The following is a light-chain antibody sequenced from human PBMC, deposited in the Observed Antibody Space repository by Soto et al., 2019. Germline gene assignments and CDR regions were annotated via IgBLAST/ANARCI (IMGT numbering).Light chain of an antibody. CDR1: ASNIGNNS. J-gene: IGLJ1*01. Sequence: RGTISCSGSASNIGNNSVSWYQQLPGAAPKLLIYDDNNRPSGIPDRFSGSKSGTSATLGITGLQTGDEADYYCGTWDTSLPACVFGPGTKVTVL. V-gene: IGLV1-51*01. CDR2: DDN. CDR3: GTWDTSLPACV.